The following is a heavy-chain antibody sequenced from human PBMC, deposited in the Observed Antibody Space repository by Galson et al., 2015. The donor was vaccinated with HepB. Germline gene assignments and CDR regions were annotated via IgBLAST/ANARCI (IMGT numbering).Heavy chain of an antibody. Sequence: SVKVSCKASGYTFTSYGISWVRQAPGQGLEWMGWISAYNGNTNYAQKLQGRVTMTTDTSTSTAYMELRSLRSDDTAVYYCARVKRNYYDSSRYYYYGMDVWGQGTTVTVSS. CDR3: ARVKRNYYDSSRYYYYGMDV. V-gene: IGHV1-18*01. D-gene: IGHD3-22*01. J-gene: IGHJ6*02. CDR1: GYTFTSYG. CDR2: ISAYNGNT.